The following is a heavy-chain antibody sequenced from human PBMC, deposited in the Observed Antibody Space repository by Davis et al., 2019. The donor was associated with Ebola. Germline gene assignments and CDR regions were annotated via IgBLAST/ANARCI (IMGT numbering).Heavy chain of an antibody. D-gene: IGHD1-7*01. Sequence: GESLKISCAASGFTFSSYGMHWVRQAPGKGLEWVAVIWYDGSNKYYADSVKGRFTISRDNSKNTLYLQMNSLRAEDTAVYYCAKDEGWNYVPYYFDYWGQGTLVTVSS. CDR3: AKDEGWNYVPYYFDY. CDR2: IWYDGSNK. CDR1: GFTFSSYG. V-gene: IGHV3-33*06. J-gene: IGHJ4*02.